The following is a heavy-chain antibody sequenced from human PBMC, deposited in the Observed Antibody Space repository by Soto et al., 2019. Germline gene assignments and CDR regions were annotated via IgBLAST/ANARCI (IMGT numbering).Heavy chain of an antibody. D-gene: IGHD2-21*02. J-gene: IGHJ6*02. Sequence: QITLKESGPTLVRPTQTLTLTCTFSGFSLSTSGVGVGWIRQPPGKALEWLALIYWDDDKRYSPSLKSRLTITTDTSKNQAVLTMTNMDPVDTATYYCAHSRCGGDCLQSYSSHYYYGMDVWGQGTTVTVSS. V-gene: IGHV2-5*02. CDR3: AHSRCGGDCLQSYSSHYYYGMDV. CDR2: IYWDDDK. CDR1: GFSLSTSGVG.